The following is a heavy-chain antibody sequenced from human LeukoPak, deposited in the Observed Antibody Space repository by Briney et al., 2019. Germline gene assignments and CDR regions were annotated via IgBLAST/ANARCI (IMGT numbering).Heavy chain of an antibody. D-gene: IGHD3-22*01. CDR3: ARDVTSDYYDSRMIDY. V-gene: IGHV1-18*01. CDR2: ISAYNGNT. Sequence: APVKVSCKASGYTFTSYGISWVRQAPGQGLEWMGWISAYNGNTNYAQKLQGRVTMTTDTSTSTAYMELRSLRSDDTAVYYCARDVTSDYYDSRMIDYWGQGTLVTVSS. CDR1: GYTFTSYG. J-gene: IGHJ4*02.